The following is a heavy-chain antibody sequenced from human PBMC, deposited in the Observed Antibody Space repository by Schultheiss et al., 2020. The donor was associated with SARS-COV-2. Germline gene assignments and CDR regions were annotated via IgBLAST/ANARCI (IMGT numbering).Heavy chain of an antibody. V-gene: IGHV1-2*02. CDR1: GYTFTGYY. D-gene: IGHD2-15*01. CDR3: ARALGGSKYFQH. CDR2: INPNSGGT. Sequence: ASFTFSCKAAGYTFTGYYMHWVRQAPGQGLEWMGWINPNSGGTNYAQKFQGRVTMTRDTSISTAYMELSSLRSEDTAVYYCARALGGSKYFQHWGQGTLVTVSS. J-gene: IGHJ1*01.